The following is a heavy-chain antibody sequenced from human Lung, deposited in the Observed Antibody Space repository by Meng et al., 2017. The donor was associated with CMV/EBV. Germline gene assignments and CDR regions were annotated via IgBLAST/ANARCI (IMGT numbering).Heavy chain of an antibody. CDR1: GGSFSEYF. D-gene: IGHD3-3*01. CDR2: IGHGGST. V-gene: IGHV4-34*01. Sequence: CAVYGGSFSEYFWNWIRQSPGKGLEWIGDIGHGGSTSYNPSLKGRVTISQDTSKNQFSLKLTSVTAADTAVYFCARASLFGVVVMNYYFDSWSQGRLVTVSS. CDR3: ARASLFGVVVMNYYFDS. J-gene: IGHJ4*02.